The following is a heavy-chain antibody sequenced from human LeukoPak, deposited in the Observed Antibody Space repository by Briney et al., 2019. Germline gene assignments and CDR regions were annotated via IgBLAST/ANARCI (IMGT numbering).Heavy chain of an antibody. D-gene: IGHD1-26*01. CDR2: ISWNSGSI. Sequence: GRSLRLSCAASGFTFDDYAMHWVRQAPGKGLEWVSGISWNSGSIGYADSVKGRFTISRDNAKNSLYLQMNSLRAEDTAVYYCAREGSGSYYFDYWGQGTLVTVSS. CDR3: AREGSGSYYFDY. J-gene: IGHJ4*02. CDR1: GFTFDDYA. V-gene: IGHV3-9*01.